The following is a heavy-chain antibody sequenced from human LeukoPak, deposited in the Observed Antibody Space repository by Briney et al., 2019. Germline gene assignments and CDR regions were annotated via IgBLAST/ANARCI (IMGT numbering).Heavy chain of an antibody. V-gene: IGHV3-30-3*01. CDR3: ARDVSYYGVYGYYYYGMDV. Sequence: GGSLRLSCAASGFTFSSYAMHWVRQAPGKGLEWVAVISYDGSNKYYADSVKGRFTISRDNSKNTLYLQMNSLRAEDTAVYYCARDVSYYGVYGYYYYGMDVWGQGTTVTVSS. D-gene: IGHD4-17*01. CDR1: GFTFSSYA. J-gene: IGHJ6*02. CDR2: ISYDGSNK.